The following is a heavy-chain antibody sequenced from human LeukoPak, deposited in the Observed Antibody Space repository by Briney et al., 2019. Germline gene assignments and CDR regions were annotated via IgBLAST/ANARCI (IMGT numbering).Heavy chain of an antibody. D-gene: IGHD3-10*01. CDR1: GGSISSSNW. CDR3: ARRYYGSGTNYFDY. Sequence: SETLSLTCTVSGGSISSSNWWSWVRQPPGKGLEWIGEVYHSGSSTYNSSLKSRLTMSIDKSKYHFSLNLSSVTAADTAVYYCARRYYGSGTNYFDYWGQGTLVTVSS. J-gene: IGHJ4*02. V-gene: IGHV4-4*02. CDR2: VYHSGSS.